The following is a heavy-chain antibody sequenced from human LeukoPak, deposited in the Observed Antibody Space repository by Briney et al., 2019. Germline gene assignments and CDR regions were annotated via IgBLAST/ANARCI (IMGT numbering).Heavy chain of an antibody. CDR3: ARDPPHTDRAYYYLDV. CDR2: ISYDGSKK. V-gene: IGHV3-30*04. J-gene: IGHJ6*03. CDR1: GFTFSSYA. D-gene: IGHD1-14*01. Sequence: GWALRLSCAGSGFTFSSYAMHWVRQAPGKGLEGVAAISYDGSKKYYADSVKGGFTISRDNSKKTVYLQKNSLRGEDRAVYYCARDPPHTDRAYYYLDVWGKGTTVTVSS.